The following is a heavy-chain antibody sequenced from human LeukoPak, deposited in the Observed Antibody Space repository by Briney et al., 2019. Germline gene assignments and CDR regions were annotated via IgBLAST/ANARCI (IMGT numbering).Heavy chain of an antibody. V-gene: IGHV4-38-2*01. J-gene: IGHJ3*02. Sequence: PSETLSLTCAVSGYSISSGYYWGWIRQPPGKGLEWIGSIYHSGSTYYNPSLKSRVTISVDTSKNQFSLKLSSVTAADTAVYYCARRLEYSSGWYGNDGFDIWGQGTMVTVSS. CDR3: ARRLEYSSGWYGNDGFDI. D-gene: IGHD6-19*01. CDR2: IYHSGST. CDR1: GYSISSGYY.